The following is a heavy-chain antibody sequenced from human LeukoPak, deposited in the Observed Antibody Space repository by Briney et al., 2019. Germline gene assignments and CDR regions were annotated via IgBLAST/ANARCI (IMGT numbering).Heavy chain of an antibody. CDR2: IYTSGST. CDR1: GGSISSYY. J-gene: IGHJ3*02. Sequence: SETLSLTCTVSGGSISSYYWSWIRQPAGKGLEWIGRIYTSGSTNYNPSLKSRVTMSVDTSKNHFSLKLRSVTAADTAVYYCARERGTDYYDSSGYPRGAFDIWGQGTMVTVSS. CDR3: ARERGTDYYDSSGYPRGAFDI. V-gene: IGHV4-4*07. D-gene: IGHD3-22*01.